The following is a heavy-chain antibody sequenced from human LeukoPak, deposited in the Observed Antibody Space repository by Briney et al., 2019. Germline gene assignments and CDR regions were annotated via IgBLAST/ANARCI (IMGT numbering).Heavy chain of an antibody. Sequence: GRSLRLSCAASGFTFDDYAMHWVRQAPGKGLEWVSGISWNSGSIGYADSAKGRFTISRDNSKNTLYLQMNSLRAEDTAVYYCAKDLHYGSADYWGQGTLVTVSS. V-gene: IGHV3-9*01. CDR1: GFTFDDYA. J-gene: IGHJ4*02. CDR2: ISWNSGSI. CDR3: AKDLHYGSADY. D-gene: IGHD3-10*01.